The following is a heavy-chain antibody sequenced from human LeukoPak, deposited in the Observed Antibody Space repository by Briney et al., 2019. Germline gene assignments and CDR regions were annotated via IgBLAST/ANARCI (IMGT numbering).Heavy chain of an antibody. CDR1: GFTFSSYS. Sequence: GGALRLSCAASGFTFSSYSMNWVGQAPGKGLEGVSSISSSSSDIYYADSVNRRFTISTENAKNSLYLQMNRLSVEATAVNYCARAQYCSGGSCPLAEYSQHWGQGTLPTVSS. J-gene: IGHJ1*01. D-gene: IGHD2-15*01. V-gene: IGHV3-21*01. CDR2: ISSSSSDI. CDR3: ARAQYCSGGSCPLAEYSQH.